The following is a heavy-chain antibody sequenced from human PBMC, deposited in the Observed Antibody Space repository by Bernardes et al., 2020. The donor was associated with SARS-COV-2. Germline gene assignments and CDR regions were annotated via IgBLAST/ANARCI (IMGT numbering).Heavy chain of an antibody. V-gene: IGHV4-38-2*02. J-gene: IGHJ6*03. Sequence: SETLSLTCAVSGYSISSGYYWGWIRQPPGKGLEWIGSIYHSGSTYYNPSLKSRVTIPVDTSKNQFSLKLSSVTAAGTAVYYCAREGWDVDYDCWSGSPSDYYYYMDVWGKETTVTVSS. CDR2: IYHSGST. CDR3: AREGWDVDYDCWSGSPSDYYYYMDV. D-gene: IGHD3-3*01. CDR1: GYSISSGYY.